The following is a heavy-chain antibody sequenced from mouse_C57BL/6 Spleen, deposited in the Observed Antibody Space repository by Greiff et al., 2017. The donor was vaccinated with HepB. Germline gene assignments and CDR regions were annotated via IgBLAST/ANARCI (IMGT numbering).Heavy chain of an antibody. CDR1: GYSITSGYY. D-gene: IGHD2-3*01. CDR2: ISYDGSN. CDR3: ARERGYDGYPHYFDY. Sequence: EVKFEESGPGLVKPSQSLSLTCSVTGYSITSGYYWNWIRQFPGNKLEWMGYISYDGSNNYNPSLKNRISITRDTSKNQFFLKLNSVTTEDTATYYCARERGYDGYPHYFDYWGQGTTLTVSS. J-gene: IGHJ2*01. V-gene: IGHV3-6*01.